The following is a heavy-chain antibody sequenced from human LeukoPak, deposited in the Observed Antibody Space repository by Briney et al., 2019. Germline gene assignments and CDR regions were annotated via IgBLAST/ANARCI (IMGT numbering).Heavy chain of an antibody. V-gene: IGHV3-33*01. D-gene: IGHD4-4*01. CDR3: ARDSRPAEATVTY. CDR1: GFTFSSYG. J-gene: IGHJ4*02. Sequence: GGSLRLSCAASGFTFSSYGMPWVRQAPGKGLEWVAVIWYDGSNKYYADSVKGRFTISRDNSKNTLYLQMNSLRAEDTAVYYCARDSRPAEATVTYWGQGTLVTVSS. CDR2: IWYDGSNK.